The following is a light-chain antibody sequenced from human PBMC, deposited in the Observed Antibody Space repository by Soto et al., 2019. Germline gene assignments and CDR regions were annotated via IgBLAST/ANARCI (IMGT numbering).Light chain of an antibody. CDR3: QHYNDWPPTWT. CDR1: QSVSSK. CDR2: GAS. J-gene: IGKJ1*01. V-gene: IGKV3-15*01. Sequence: EIVMTQSPATLSVSPGERATLSCRASQSVSSKLAWYQQKPGQTPRVLIYGASTRATGIPARFSGSGSRTEFTLTISSLQSEDSAVYHCQHYNDWPPTWTFGQGTKVDIK.